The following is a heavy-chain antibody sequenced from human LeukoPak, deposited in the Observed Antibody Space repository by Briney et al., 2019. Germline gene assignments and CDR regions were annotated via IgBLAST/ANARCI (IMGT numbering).Heavy chain of an antibody. D-gene: IGHD6-13*01. V-gene: IGHV4-34*01. J-gene: IGHJ6*02. Sequence: PSETLSLTCAVYGGSFSGYYWSWIRQPPGKGLEWIGEINHSGSTNYNPSLKGRVTISVDTSKNQFSLKLSSVTAADTAVYYCRMDSSSPTYYYYGMDVWGQGTTVTVSS. CDR3: RMDSSSPTYYYYGMDV. CDR2: INHSGST. CDR1: GGSFSGYY.